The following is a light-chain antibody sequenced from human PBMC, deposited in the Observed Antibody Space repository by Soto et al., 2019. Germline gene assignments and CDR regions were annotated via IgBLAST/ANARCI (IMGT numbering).Light chain of an antibody. V-gene: IGKV4-1*01. CDR3: QQYYSTPYT. CDR2: WAS. Sequence: DIVMTQSPDSLAVSLGERATINCKSSQSVLYSSNNKNYLAWYQQKPGQPPKLLIYWASTRESGVPDRFSGIVSGTDFTLTISSLQAEDVAVYYCQQYYSTPYTCGQGTKLEIK. CDR1: QSVLYSSNNKNY. J-gene: IGKJ2*01.